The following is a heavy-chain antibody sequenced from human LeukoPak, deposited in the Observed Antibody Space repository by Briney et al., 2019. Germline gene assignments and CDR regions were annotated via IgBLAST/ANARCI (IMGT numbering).Heavy chain of an antibody. Sequence: GGSLRLSCAVSGFTFSSYAMSWVRQAPGKGLEWVSLISGSGGSTYYADSVKGRFTISRDNSKNTLYLQMNSLRADDTAVYHCARGDNSAFDIWGQGTMVTVSS. D-gene: IGHD3-22*01. CDR1: GFTFSSYA. CDR3: ARGDNSAFDI. J-gene: IGHJ3*02. V-gene: IGHV3-23*01. CDR2: ISGSGGST.